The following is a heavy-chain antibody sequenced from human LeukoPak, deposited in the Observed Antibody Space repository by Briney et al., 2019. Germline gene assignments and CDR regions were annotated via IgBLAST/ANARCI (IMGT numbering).Heavy chain of an antibody. CDR1: GFTFSSYS. V-gene: IGHV3-7*01. J-gene: IGHJ4*02. Sequence: PGGSLRLSCAASGFTFSSYSMSWVRQAPGKGLEWVANIKQDGSEKYYVDSVKGRFTISRDNAKNPLYLQMNSLRAEDTAVYYCASSVAGTRYYFDYWGQGTLVTVPS. CDR3: ASSVAGTRYYFDY. CDR2: IKQDGSEK. D-gene: IGHD6-19*01.